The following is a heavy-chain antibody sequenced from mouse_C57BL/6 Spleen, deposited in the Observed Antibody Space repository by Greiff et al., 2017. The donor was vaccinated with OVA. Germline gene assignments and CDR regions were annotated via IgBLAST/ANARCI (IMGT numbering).Heavy chain of an antibody. CDR3: TRSRYDYDEENYFDY. CDR1: GYTFTSYW. V-gene: IGHV1-5*01. J-gene: IGHJ2*01. D-gene: IGHD2-4*01. CDR2: IYPGNSDT. Sequence: VQLQQSGTVLARPGASVKMSCKTSGYTFTSYWMHWVKQRPGQGLEWIGAIYPGNSDTSYNQKFKGKAKLTAVTSASTAYMELSSLTNEDSAVYYCTRSRYDYDEENYFDYWGQGTTLTVSS.